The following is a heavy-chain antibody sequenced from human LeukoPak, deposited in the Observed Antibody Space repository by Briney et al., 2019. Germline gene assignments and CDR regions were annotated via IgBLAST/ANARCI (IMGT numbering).Heavy chain of an antibody. CDR3: AGGQGWHFDL. V-gene: IGHV3-7*01. J-gene: IGHJ2*01. CDR2: IRQDGSDE. Sequence: PGGPLRLSCAASGISLSSLWMSWFRQAPGKGLEWVADIRQDGSDEHYVASVKGRFTISRDSTSLFLQMNSLRAEDTAVYYCAGGQGWHFDLWGRGTLITVSS. D-gene: IGHD2-15*01. CDR1: GISLSSLW.